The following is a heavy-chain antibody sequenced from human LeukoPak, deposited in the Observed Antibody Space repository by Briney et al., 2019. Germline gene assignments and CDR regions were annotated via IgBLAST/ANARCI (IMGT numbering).Heavy chain of an antibody. CDR3: ARAMTTEANDY. CDR1: RFTLGTYW. J-gene: IGHJ4*02. V-gene: IGHV3-7*03. CDR2: IKQDGSEK. D-gene: IGHD4-11*01. Sequence: GGSLRLSCAASRFTLGTYWMTWVRQGPGKGLEWVANIKQDGSEKYYVDSVKGRFIVSRDNAKNSLYLQMNSLKVEDTAVHYCARAMTTEANDYWGQGTLVTVSS.